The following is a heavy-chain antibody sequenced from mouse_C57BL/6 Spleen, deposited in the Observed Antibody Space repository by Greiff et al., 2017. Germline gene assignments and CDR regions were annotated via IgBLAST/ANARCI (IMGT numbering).Heavy chain of an antibody. J-gene: IGHJ2*01. D-gene: IGHD1-1*01. CDR3: ALITTVVAPYYFDY. V-gene: IGHV1-82*01. CDR2: IYPGDGDT. CDR1: GYAFSSSW. Sequence: VQVVESGPELVKPGASVKISCKASGYAFSSSWMNWVKQRPGKGLEWIGRIYPGDGDTNYNGKFKGKATLTADKSSSTAYMQLSSLTSEDSAVYFCALITTVVAPYYFDYWGQGTTLTVSS.